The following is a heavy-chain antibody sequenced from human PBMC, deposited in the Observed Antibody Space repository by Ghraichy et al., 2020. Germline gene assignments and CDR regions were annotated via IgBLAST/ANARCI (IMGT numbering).Heavy chain of an antibody. CDR3: AKSPYGDYVPFDY. D-gene: IGHD4-17*01. V-gene: IGHV3-23*01. Sequence: LSLTCAASGFTFSSYAMSWVRQAPGKGLEWVSAISGSGGSTYYADSVKGRFTISRDNSKNTLYLQMNSLRAEDTAVYYCAKSPYGDYVPFDYWGQGTLVTVSS. CDR1: GFTFSSYA. J-gene: IGHJ4*02. CDR2: ISGSGGST.